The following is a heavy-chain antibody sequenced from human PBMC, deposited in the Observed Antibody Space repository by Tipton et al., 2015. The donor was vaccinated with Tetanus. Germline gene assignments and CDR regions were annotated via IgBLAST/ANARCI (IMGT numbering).Heavy chain of an antibody. Sequence: LRLSCTVSGGSISSGGYYWSWIRQHPGKGLEWIGDIYNSGSTYYNPSLKSRVTILVDTTKNQFSLKLKSVTAADTAVYYCVRDQARGSRGWNYFDYWGQGSLVTVSS. J-gene: IGHJ4*02. D-gene: IGHD1-26*01. CDR2: IYNSGST. CDR3: VRDQARGSRGWNYFDY. CDR1: GGSISSGGYY. V-gene: IGHV4-31*03.